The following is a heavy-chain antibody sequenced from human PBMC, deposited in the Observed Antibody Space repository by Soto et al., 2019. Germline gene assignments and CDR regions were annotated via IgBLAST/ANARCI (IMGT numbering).Heavy chain of an antibody. CDR3: ANEGAARVAWVDT. CDR1: GFTFSSYG. J-gene: IGHJ5*02. CDR2: ISYDGSNK. D-gene: IGHD6-6*01. V-gene: IGHV3-30*18. Sequence: QVQLVESGGGVVQPGRSLRLSCAASGFTFSSYGMHWVRQAPGKGLEWVAVISYDGSNKYYADSVKGRLTISRDNSKNTLYLQMNSLRAEDTAVYYCANEGAARVAWVDTWGQGTLVTVSS.